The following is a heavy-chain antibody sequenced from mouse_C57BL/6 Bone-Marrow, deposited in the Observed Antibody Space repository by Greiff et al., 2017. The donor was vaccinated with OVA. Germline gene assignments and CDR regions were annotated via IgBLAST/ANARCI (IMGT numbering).Heavy chain of an antibody. V-gene: IGHV1-18*01. J-gene: IGHJ4*01. CDR1: GYTFTDYN. CDR2: INPNNGGT. CDR3: ARESYDYPNEAMDY. Sequence: VQLQQSGPELVKPGASVKIPCKASGYTFTDYNMDWVKQSHGKSLEWIGDINPNNGGTIYNQKFKGKATLTVDKSSSTAYMELRSLTSEDTAVYFCARESYDYPNEAMDYWGQGTSVTVSS. D-gene: IGHD2-4*01.